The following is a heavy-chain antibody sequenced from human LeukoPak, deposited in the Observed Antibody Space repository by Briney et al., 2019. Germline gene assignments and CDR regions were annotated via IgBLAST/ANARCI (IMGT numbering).Heavy chain of an antibody. CDR2: IKSQTDGGTT. CDR3: TTITGTWEDYYYYYMDV. J-gene: IGHJ6*03. D-gene: IGHD1-20*01. Sequence: GGSLRHYSAAFGFNVSNYAMSWVRQAPGEGLEWVGRIKSQTDGGTTDYAAPVKGRFSISRDHSKNTMYLQMNSLKTEDTAVYYCTTITGTWEDYYYYYMDVWGKGTTVTISS. CDR1: GFNVSNYA. V-gene: IGHV3-15*01.